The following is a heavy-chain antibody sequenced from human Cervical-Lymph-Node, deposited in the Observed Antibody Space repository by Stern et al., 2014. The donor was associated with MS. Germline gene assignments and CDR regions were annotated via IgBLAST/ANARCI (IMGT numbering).Heavy chain of an antibody. CDR2: IIPIFGTA. CDR3: VFAAAVHPTSDY. D-gene: IGHD6-13*01. CDR1: GGTFSSYA. Sequence: VQLEESGAEVKKPGSSVKVSCKASGGTFSSYAISWVRQAPGQGLEWMGGIIPIFGTANYAQKIQGRVTITAEESTSTAYMELSSLRSEDTAVYYCVFAAAVHPTSDYWGQGTLVTVSS. V-gene: IGHV1-69*01. J-gene: IGHJ4*02.